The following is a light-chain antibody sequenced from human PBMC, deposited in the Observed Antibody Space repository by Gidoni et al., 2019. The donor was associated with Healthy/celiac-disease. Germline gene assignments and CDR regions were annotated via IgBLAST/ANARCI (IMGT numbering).Light chain of an antibody. CDR3: QQSYSTPYT. Sequence: DIQMTQSPSSLSASVGDRVTITCRASQSISSYLNWYQQKPGNAPKLLIYAASSLQSGVPSRFSGSGSGTDFTLTISILQPEDFATYYCQQSYSTPYTFXQXTKLEIK. CDR2: AAS. J-gene: IGKJ2*01. V-gene: IGKV1-39*01. CDR1: QSISSY.